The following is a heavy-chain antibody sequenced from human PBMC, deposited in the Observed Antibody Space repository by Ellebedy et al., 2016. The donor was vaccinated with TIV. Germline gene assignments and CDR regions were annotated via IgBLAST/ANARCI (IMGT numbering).Heavy chain of an antibody. CDR1: GGSISSGDHY. V-gene: IGHV4-30-4*01. Sequence: MPSETLSLTCTVSGGSISSGDHYWSWIRQPPGKGLEWIVYIYSSGSTYYNPSLKSRVIISVDTSKKQFSLKLSSVTAADTAVYYCARGDSSSSRVYYWGQGTLVTVSS. CDR2: IYSSGST. D-gene: IGHD6-6*01. CDR3: ARGDSSSSRVYY. J-gene: IGHJ4*02.